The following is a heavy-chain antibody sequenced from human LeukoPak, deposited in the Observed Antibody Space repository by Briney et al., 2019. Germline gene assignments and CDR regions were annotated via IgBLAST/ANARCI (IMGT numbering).Heavy chain of an antibody. CDR3: ARDCRYSYGRSLHCAFDI. CDR1: GYTFTSYG. V-gene: IGHV1-18*01. J-gene: IGHJ3*02. D-gene: IGHD5-18*01. Sequence: ASVKVSCKASGYTFTSYGISWVRQAPGQGLEWMGWISAYNGNTNYAQKLQGRVTMTTDTSTSTAYMELRSLRSDDTAVYYCARDCRYSYGRSLHCAFDIWGQGTMVTVSS. CDR2: ISAYNGNT.